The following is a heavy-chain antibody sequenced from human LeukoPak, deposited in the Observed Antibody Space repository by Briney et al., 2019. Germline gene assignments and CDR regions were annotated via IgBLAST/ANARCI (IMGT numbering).Heavy chain of an antibody. V-gene: IGHV4-31*03. Sequence: SETLSLTCTVSGGSISSCGYFWSWVRQHPEKGLEWIGYIYYSGTAYYNPSLKSRVTMSVDTSKNQFSLKLDSVTAADTAVYYCARFSNDHGVKFDYWGQGTLVTVSS. CDR2: IYYSGTA. CDR1: GGSISSCGYF. D-gene: IGHD4-17*01. CDR3: ARFSNDHGVKFDY. J-gene: IGHJ4*02.